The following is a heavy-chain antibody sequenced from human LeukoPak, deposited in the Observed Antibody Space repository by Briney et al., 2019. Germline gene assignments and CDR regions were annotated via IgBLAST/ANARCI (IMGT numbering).Heavy chain of an antibody. CDR3: ARAVRAHPPADF. CDR1: GFSFSSYW. J-gene: IGHJ4*02. CDR2: INSDGSST. Sequence: GGSLRLSCAASGFSFSSYWMHWVRQAPGKGLEWVSRINSDGSSTTYADSVKGRSSISRDNAKNTLYLHMSSLRAEDTGVYYCARAVRAHPPADFWGQGTLVTVSS. V-gene: IGHV3-74*01. D-gene: IGHD3-3*01.